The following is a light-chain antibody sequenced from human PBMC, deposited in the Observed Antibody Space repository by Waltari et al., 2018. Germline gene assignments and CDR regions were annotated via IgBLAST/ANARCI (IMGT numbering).Light chain of an antibody. CDR3: AAWDDSRSVV. J-gene: IGLJ2*01. CDR1: SSNIGNNH. V-gene: IGLV1-47*01. CDR2: DTV. Sequence: QSLLTQSPSASGTPGQRVSISCSGSSSNIGNNHVYWYQHFPGPAPRLLYYDTVRRPPGVPGRFSASKSGTSASLAISGLRSEDEADYYCAAWDDSRSVVFGGGTRLTVL.